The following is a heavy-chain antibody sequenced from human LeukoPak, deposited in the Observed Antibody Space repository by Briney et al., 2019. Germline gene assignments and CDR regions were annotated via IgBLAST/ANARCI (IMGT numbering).Heavy chain of an antibody. V-gene: IGHV5-51*01. D-gene: IGHD3-22*01. Sequence: GESLKISCKGSGYSFTSYWIGWVRQMPGKGLEWMGIIYPGDSDTRYSPSFQGQVTISADKSISTAYLQWSSLKASDTAMYYCARLDDSSGYYSYFDNWGQGSLVTVSP. CDR3: ARLDDSSGYYSYFDN. CDR2: IYPGDSDT. J-gene: IGHJ4*02. CDR1: GYSFTSYW.